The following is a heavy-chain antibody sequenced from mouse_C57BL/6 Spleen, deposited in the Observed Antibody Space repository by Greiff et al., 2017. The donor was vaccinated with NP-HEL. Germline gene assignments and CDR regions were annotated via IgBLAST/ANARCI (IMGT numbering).Heavy chain of an antibody. J-gene: IGHJ2*01. D-gene: IGHD1-1*01. CDR2: ISDGGSYT. CDR3: ARAGHYYGSSYFDY. Sequence: EVQGVESGGGLVKPGGSLKLSCAASGFTFSSYAMSWVRQTPEKRLEWVATISDGGSYTYYPDNVKGRFTISRDNAKNNLYLQMSHLKSEDTAMYYCARAGHYYGSSYFDYWGQGTTLTVSS. CDR1: GFTFSSYA. V-gene: IGHV5-4*01.